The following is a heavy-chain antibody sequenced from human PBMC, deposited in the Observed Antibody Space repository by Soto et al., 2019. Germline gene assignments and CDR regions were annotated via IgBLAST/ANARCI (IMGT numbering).Heavy chain of an antibody. D-gene: IGHD2-15*01. CDR1: GFTFSAYA. Sequence: GGSLRLSCEGSGFTFSAYAMNWVRQAPGKGLEWVSYISSRSDTLYYADSVKGRFTISRDNAKNSVYLQVNNLRDEDTAVYYCARDWDIVILSVPIPNYNYGMDVWGQGTTFTVSS. J-gene: IGHJ6*02. V-gene: IGHV3-48*02. CDR2: ISSRSDTL. CDR3: ARDWDIVILSVPIPNYNYGMDV.